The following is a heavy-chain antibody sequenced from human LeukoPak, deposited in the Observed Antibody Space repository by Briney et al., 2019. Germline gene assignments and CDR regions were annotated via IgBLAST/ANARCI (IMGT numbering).Heavy chain of an antibody. Sequence: PGGSLRLSCAASGFTFSSYAMHWVRQAPGKGLEWVAVISYDGSNKYYADSVKGRFTISRDNAKNSLYLQMNSLRTEDTAVYYCARGGAHHFWGQGTLVTVSS. V-gene: IGHV3-30-3*01. CDR2: ISYDGSNK. CDR3: ARGGAHHF. CDR1: GFTFSSYA. J-gene: IGHJ4*02. D-gene: IGHD1-26*01.